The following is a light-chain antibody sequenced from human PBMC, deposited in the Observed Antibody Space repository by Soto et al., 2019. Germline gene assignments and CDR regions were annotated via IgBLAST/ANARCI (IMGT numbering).Light chain of an antibody. CDR3: QQYNNWPSWT. V-gene: IGKV3-11*01. J-gene: IGKJ1*01. Sequence: EIVLTQSPATLSVSPGERATLSCMASQSVSSYLAWYQQKPGQAPRLLIYDASNRATGIPARFSGSGSGTDFTLTISSLEPEDFAVYYCQQYNNWPSWTFGQGTNVDI. CDR1: QSVSSY. CDR2: DAS.